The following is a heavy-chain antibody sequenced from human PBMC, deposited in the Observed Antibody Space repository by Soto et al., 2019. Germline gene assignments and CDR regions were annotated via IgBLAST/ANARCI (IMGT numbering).Heavy chain of an antibody. CDR1: GYTFTDHY. J-gene: IGHJ3*01. Sequence: QVQLLQPGAEVKKPGASVKISCTASGYTFTDHYIYWLRQAPGQRLEWVGLIAPSTGSTSYAEMFRPRITITRDTSTGTTYMELTSLTFDDTAVYYGARDRYLGRPGSVDFWGQGTMLIVSS. V-gene: IGHV1-46*01. D-gene: IGHD1-26*01. CDR2: IAPSTGST. CDR3: ARDRYLGRPGSVDF.